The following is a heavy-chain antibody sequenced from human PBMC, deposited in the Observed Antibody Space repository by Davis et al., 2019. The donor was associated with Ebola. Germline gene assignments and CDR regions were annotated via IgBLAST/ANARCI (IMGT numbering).Heavy chain of an antibody. CDR1: GLSFRHYA. Sequence: GGSLRLSCAASGLSFRHYAMHWVRQAPGKGLEWVAATSNDERNKYYADSVKGRFTISRDISENTLFLEMEGLTPEDTAVYYCARVGGQETFFYYYGLDVWGQGTTVTVS. V-gene: IGHV3-30*04. J-gene: IGHJ6*02. CDR2: TSNDERNK. D-gene: IGHD3-16*01. CDR3: ARVGGQETFFYYYGLDV.